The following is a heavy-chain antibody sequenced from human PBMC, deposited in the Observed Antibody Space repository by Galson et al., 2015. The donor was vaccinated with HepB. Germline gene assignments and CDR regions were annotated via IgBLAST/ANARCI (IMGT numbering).Heavy chain of an antibody. Sequence: SVKVSCKASGFTFTSSAMQWVRQARGQRLEWIGWIVVGSGNTNYAQKFQERVTITRDMSTSTAYMELSSLRSEDTAVYYCAADKGYYDSSGYYYDLNLDAFDIWGQGTMVTVSS. D-gene: IGHD3-22*01. V-gene: IGHV1-58*02. CDR3: AADKGYYDSSGYYYDLNLDAFDI. J-gene: IGHJ3*02. CDR2: IVVGSGNT. CDR1: GFTFTSSA.